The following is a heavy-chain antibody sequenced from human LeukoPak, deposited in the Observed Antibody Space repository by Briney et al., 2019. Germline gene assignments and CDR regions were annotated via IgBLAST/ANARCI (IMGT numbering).Heavy chain of an antibody. V-gene: IGHV6-1*01. CDR2: TYYRSKWYN. CDR3: ARFRFQRSGRYYYYMDV. D-gene: IGHD6-19*01. Sequence: SQTLSLTCAISGDSVSSNSAAWNWIRQSPSRGLEWLGRTYYRSKWYNDYAVSVKSRVTINPDTSKNQFSLQLNSVTPEDTAVYYCARFRFQRSGRYYYYMDVWGKGTTVTVSS. CDR1: GDSVSSNSAA. J-gene: IGHJ6*03.